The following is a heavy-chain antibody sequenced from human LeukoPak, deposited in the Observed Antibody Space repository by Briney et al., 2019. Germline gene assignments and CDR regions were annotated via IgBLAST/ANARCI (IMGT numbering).Heavy chain of an antibody. CDR1: GYTFTSYD. CDR2: INPSGGST. J-gene: IGHJ4*02. V-gene: IGHV1-46*01. CDR3: ARGEAYCGGDCYYDY. D-gene: IGHD2-21*02. Sequence: ASVKVSCKASGYTFTSYDINWVRQATGQGLEWMGIINPSGGSTSYAQKFQGRVTMTRDTSTSTVYMELSSLRSEDTAVYYCARGEAYCGGDCYYDYWGQGTLVTVSS.